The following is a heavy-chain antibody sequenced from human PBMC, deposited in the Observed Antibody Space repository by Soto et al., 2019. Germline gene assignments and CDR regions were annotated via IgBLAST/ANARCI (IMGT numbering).Heavy chain of an antibody. Sequence: QVQLVQSGAEVKKPGSSVKVSCKASGYTFHSYGISWVRQAPGQGLEWMGTISGYNGNTNYAQKLQGRVTMTTDTSTSTAYMELRSLRSDDTALYYCAREISSGSANWFDPWGQGTLVTVSS. V-gene: IGHV1-18*04. D-gene: IGHD6-19*01. CDR3: AREISSGSANWFDP. J-gene: IGHJ5*02. CDR2: ISGYNGNT. CDR1: GYTFHSYG.